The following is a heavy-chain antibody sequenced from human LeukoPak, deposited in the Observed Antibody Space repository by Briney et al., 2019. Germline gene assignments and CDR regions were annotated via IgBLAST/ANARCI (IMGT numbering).Heavy chain of an antibody. CDR2: INSDGSST. V-gene: IGHV3-74*01. Sequence: GALRLSCAASGFTFSSYWMHWVRQAPGKGLVWVSRINSDGSSTSYADSVKGRFTISRDNAKNTLYLQMNSLRAEDTAVYYCAREGEHIVVVTAAYYYYYYMDVWGKGTTVTVSS. CDR3: AREGEHIVVVTAAYYYYYYMDV. J-gene: IGHJ6*03. CDR1: GFTFSSYW. D-gene: IGHD2-21*02.